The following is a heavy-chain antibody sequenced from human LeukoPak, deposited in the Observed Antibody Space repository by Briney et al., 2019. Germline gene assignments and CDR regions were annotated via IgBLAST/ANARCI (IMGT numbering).Heavy chain of an antibody. CDR1: GGSFSGYY. CDR3: ARHVRYCSSTSCIYYYYYMDV. Sequence: SETLSLTCAVYGGSFSGYYWSWIRQPPGKGLEWIGEINHSGSTNYNPSLKSRVTISVDTSKNQFSLKLSSVTAADTAVYYCARHVRYCSSTSCIYYYYYMDVWGKGTTVTVSS. CDR2: INHSGST. D-gene: IGHD2-2*01. J-gene: IGHJ6*03. V-gene: IGHV4-34*01.